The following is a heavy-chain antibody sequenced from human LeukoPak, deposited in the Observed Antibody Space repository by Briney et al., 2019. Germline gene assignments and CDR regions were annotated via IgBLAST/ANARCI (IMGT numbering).Heavy chain of an antibody. J-gene: IGHJ4*02. CDR3: AKDARPPSGQWLAGRGDY. Sequence: GGSLRLSCAASGFTFSSYAMSWVRQAPGKGLEWVSAISGSGGSTYYADSVKGRFTISRDNSKNTLYLQMNSLRAEDTAVYYCAKDARPPSGQWLAGRGDYWGQGTLVTVSS. CDR2: ISGSGGST. V-gene: IGHV3-23*01. D-gene: IGHD6-19*01. CDR1: GFTFSSYA.